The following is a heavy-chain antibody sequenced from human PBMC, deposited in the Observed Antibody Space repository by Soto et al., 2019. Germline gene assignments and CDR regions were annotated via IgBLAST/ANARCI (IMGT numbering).Heavy chain of an antibody. CDR3: TRGPF. CDR2: IREDGNDK. CDR1: GITISRFW. Sequence: EVQLVESGGGLVQPGGSLRLSCAASGITISRFWMGWVRQAPGKGPEWVANIREDGNDKYYVDSVKGRFTISRDNAKSSLDLQMDSLRAEDTAVYYCTRGPFWGQGTLVTVSS. J-gene: IGHJ4*02. V-gene: IGHV3-7*05.